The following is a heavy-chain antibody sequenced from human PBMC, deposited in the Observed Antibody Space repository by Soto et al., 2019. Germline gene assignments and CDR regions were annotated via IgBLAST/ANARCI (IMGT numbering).Heavy chain of an antibody. Sequence: PGGSLRLSCAASGFTFSTYAMSWVRQAPGKGLEWVSTISGSGGSTYYADSVKGRFTISRDNSKNTLYLQMNSLRAEDTAVYYCAKGPMVRGVIDPTFDYWGQGTLVTVAS. J-gene: IGHJ4*02. V-gene: IGHV3-23*01. CDR2: ISGSGGST. D-gene: IGHD3-10*01. CDR1: GFTFSTYA. CDR3: AKGPMVRGVIDPTFDY.